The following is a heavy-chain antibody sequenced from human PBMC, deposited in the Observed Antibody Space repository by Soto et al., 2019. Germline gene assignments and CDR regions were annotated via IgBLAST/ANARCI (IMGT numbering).Heavy chain of an antibody. CDR1: GGSISSSSYY. CDR2: IYYSGST. V-gene: IGHV4-39*01. D-gene: IGHD2-15*01. Sequence: QLQLQESGPGLVKPSETLSLTCTVSGGSISSSSYYWGWIRQPPGKGLEWIGSIYYSGSTYYNPSLERRVTISVDTSQNLFSLTLSSVTAADTAVYYCARHTPAISISDHWGQGTLVTVSS. J-gene: IGHJ4*02. CDR3: ARHTPAISISDH.